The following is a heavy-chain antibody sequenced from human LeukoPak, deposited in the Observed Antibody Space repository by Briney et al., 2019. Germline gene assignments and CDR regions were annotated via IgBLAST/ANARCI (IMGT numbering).Heavy chain of an antibody. CDR2: IKEDGSSQ. J-gene: IGHJ4*02. CDR1: GFTFSHSW. Sequence: QPGGSLRLSCVASGFTFSHSWMTWVRQAPGKGLEWVGHIKEDGSSQNYADSVKGRFTISRDNAKSSLHLQMNGLRAEDTAMYYCVEDSGWFHFDSWGQGTLVTVSS. D-gene: IGHD6-19*01. CDR3: VEDSGWFHFDS. V-gene: IGHV3-7*03.